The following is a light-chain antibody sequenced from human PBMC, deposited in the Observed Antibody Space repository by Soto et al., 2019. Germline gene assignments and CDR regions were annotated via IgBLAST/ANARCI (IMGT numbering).Light chain of an antibody. CDR2: DVS. CDR3: SSYTSSSNYV. V-gene: IGLV2-14*03. CDR1: SNDVGGYNY. Sequence: QSALTQPASVSGSPGQSITISCTGTSNDVGGYNYVSWYQHHPGKAPKLMIYDVSNRPSGVSNRFSASKSGNTASLTISGLQAEDEADYYCSSYTSSSNYVFGTETKAIVL. J-gene: IGLJ1*01.